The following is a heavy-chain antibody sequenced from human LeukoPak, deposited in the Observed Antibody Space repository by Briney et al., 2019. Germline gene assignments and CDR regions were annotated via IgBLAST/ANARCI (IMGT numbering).Heavy chain of an antibody. CDR3: AKDLVELPSFDY. CDR1: GFTLSSYA. D-gene: IGHD1-26*01. Sequence: PGGSLRLSCAASGFTLSSYAMIWVRQAPGKGLEWVSAISGSGSSTYYADSVKGRFTISRDNSKNTLYLQMNSLRAEDTAVYYCAKDLVELPSFDYWGQGTLVTVSS. V-gene: IGHV3-23*01. J-gene: IGHJ4*02. CDR2: ISGSGSST.